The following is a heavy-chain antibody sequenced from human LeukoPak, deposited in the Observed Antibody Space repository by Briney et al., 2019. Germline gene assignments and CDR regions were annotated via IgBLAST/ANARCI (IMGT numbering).Heavy chain of an antibody. CDR2: IYYSGFT. D-gene: IGHD3-10*01. CDR1: GGSICSYY. Sequence: PSETLSLTCTVSGGSICSYYWSWIRQPPGKGLEWIGYIYYSGFTNYNPSLKSRVTISVDTSKNQFSLKLTSVTAADTDVYYCAREAGSGSLDYWGQGTLVTVSA. CDR3: AREAGSGSLDY. J-gene: IGHJ4*02. V-gene: IGHV4-59*01.